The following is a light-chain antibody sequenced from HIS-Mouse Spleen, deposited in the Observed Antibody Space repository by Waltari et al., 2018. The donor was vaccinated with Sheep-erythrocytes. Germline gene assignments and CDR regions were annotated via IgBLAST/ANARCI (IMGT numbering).Light chain of an antibody. V-gene: IGLV3-1*01. CDR3: CSYAGSYNYV. Sequence: SYELTQPPSVSVSPGQTASITCSGDKLGDKYACWYQQKPGQSPVLVIYQDSKRPSGIPERFSGSNSGNTATLTISGTQAEDEADYYCCSYAGSYNYVFGTGTKVTVL. CDR1: KLGDKY. J-gene: IGLJ1*01. CDR2: QDS.